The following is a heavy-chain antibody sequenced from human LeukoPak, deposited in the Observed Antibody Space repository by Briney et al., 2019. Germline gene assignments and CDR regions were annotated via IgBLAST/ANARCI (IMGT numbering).Heavy chain of an antibody. CDR2: ISSTSSYI. CDR3: ARWASNGQDY. V-gene: IGHV3-21*01. CDR1: GFTFRSYN. D-gene: IGHD4/OR15-4a*01. J-gene: IGHJ4*02. Sequence: GGSLRLSCAASGFTFRSYNMNWVRQAPGKGLEWVSSISSTSSYIYYADSVKGRFTISRDNARNSLYLQMNSLTAEDTAVYYCARWASNGQDYLRQGTVVTVSS.